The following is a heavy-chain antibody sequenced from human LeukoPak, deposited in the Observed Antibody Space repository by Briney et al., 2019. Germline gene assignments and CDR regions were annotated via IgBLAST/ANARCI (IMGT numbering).Heavy chain of an antibody. Sequence: PSETLSLTCTVSGGSISSGDYYWSWIRQPPGKGLEWIGYIYYSGSTYYNPSLKSRVTISVDTSKNQFSLKLSSVTAADTAVYYCARDIGHSYGHDAFDIWGQGTMVTVSS. CDR2: IYYSGST. D-gene: IGHD5-18*01. CDR3: ARDIGHSYGHDAFDI. CDR1: GGSISSGDYY. J-gene: IGHJ3*02. V-gene: IGHV4-30-4*08.